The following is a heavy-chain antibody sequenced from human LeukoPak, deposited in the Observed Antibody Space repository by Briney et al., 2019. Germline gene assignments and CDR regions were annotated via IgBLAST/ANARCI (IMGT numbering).Heavy chain of an antibody. J-gene: IGHJ4*02. V-gene: IGHV3-23*01. CDR2: ISDSGGGT. Sequence: GGSLRLSCAVSGITLSNYGMSWVRQAPGKGLEWVAGISDSGGGTKYADSVKGRFTISRDNLKNTLYLQMNSLRAEDTAVYFCAKRGVVIRVILVGFHKEAYYFDSWGQGALVTVSS. CDR3: AKRGVVIRVILVGFHKEAYYFDS. D-gene: IGHD3-22*01. CDR1: GITLSNYG.